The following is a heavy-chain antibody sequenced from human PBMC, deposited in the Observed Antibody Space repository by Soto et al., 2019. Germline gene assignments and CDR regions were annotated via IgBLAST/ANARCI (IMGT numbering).Heavy chain of an antibody. CDR3: AGSTGARITMIVVGSLDY. V-gene: IGHV1-69*06. D-gene: IGHD3-22*01. CDR2: IIPIFGTA. Sequence: GASVKVSCKASGGTFSSYAIIWVRQATGQGLEWMGGIIPIFGTANYAQKFQGRVTITADKSTSTAYMELSSLRSEDTAVYYCAGSTGARITMIVVGSLDYWGQGTLVTVSS. J-gene: IGHJ4*02. CDR1: GGTFSSYA.